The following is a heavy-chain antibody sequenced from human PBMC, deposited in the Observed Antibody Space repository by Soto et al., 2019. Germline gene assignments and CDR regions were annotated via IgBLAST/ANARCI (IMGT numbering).Heavy chain of an antibody. V-gene: IGHV5-10-1*01. CDR1: GYSFTSYW. J-gene: IGHJ6*02. CDR3: ARGAGISPSHYYYGMDV. CDR2: IDPSDSYT. Sequence: ESLKISCKGSGYSFTSYWISWVRQMPGKGLEWMGRIDPSDSYTNYSPSFQGHVTISADKSISTAYLQWSSLKASDTAMYYCARGAGISPSHYYYGMDVWGQGTTVTVS. D-gene: IGHD6-19*01.